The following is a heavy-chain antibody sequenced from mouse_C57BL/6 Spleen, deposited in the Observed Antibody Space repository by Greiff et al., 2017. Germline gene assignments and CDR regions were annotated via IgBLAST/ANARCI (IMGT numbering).Heavy chain of an antibody. V-gene: IGHV1-50*01. J-gene: IGHJ1*03. CDR2: IDPSDSYT. Sequence: QVQLQQPGAELVKPGASVKLSCKASGYTFTSYWMQWVKQRPGQGLEWIGEIDPSDSYTNYNQKFKGKSTLTVDKSSSTAYMQLSSLTSEDSAVYYCARILFGTTVVAHWYFDVWGTGTTVTVSS. D-gene: IGHD1-1*01. CDR3: ARILFGTTVVAHWYFDV. CDR1: GYTFTSYW.